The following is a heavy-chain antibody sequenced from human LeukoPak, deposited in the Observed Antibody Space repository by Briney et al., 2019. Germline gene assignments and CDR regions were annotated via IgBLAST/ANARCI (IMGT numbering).Heavy chain of an antibody. J-gene: IGHJ4*02. CDR3: AKATGYLL. Sequence: GGSLRLSCAASGFTFSSYSMNWVRQAPGKGLEWVSSISSSSSSYIYYADSVKGRFTISRDDSENTLYLQMNSLRAEDTAVYYCAKATGYLLWGQGTLVTVSS. V-gene: IGHV3-21*04. CDR1: GFTFSSYS. D-gene: IGHD1-14*01. CDR2: ISSSSSSYI.